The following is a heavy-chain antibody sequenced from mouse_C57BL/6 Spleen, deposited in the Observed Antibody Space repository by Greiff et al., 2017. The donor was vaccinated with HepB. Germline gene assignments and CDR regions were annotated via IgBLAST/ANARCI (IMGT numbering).Heavy chain of an antibody. V-gene: IGHV1-39*01. D-gene: IGHD1-1*01. CDR1: GYSFTDYN. Sequence: VQLQQSGPELVKPGASVKISCKASGYSFTDYNMNWVKQSNGKSLEWIGVINPNYGTTSYNQKFKGKATLTVDQSSSTAYRQHNSLTSEDSAVYYSARGDYGSSYWYFDVWGTGTTVTVSS. CDR2: INPNYGTT. J-gene: IGHJ1*03. CDR3: ARGDYGSSYWYFDV.